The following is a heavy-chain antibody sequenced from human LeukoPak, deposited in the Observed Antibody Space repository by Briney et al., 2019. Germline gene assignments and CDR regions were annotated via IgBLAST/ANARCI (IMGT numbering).Heavy chain of an antibody. CDR1: GGSFSGYY. J-gene: IGHJ4*02. D-gene: IGHD4-23*01. CDR2: INHSGST. CDR3: ARGTGSSSYGGSTQPRKYYFDY. Sequence: SETLSLTCAVYGGSFSGYYWSWIRQPPGKGLEWIGEINHSGSTNYNPSLKSRVTISVDTSKNQFSLKLSSVTAADTAVYYCARGTGSSSYGGSTQPRKYYFDYWGQGTLVTVSS. V-gene: IGHV4-34*01.